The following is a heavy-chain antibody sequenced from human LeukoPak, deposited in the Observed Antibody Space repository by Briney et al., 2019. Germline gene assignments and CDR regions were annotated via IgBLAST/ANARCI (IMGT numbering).Heavy chain of an antibody. J-gene: IGHJ4*02. CDR3: ASRTGSYYPFDS. CDR1: GYSFSNYY. V-gene: IGHV5-51*01. D-gene: IGHD1-26*01. CDR2: MYPGGSDI. Sequence: GESLKISYKGSGYSFSNYYIDWVRQMPGKGLEWMGVMYPGGSDIGYSPSFQGQVTFSADKSIDTAYLQWSSLKASDSAMYYCASRTGSYYPFDSWGQGTLVTVSS.